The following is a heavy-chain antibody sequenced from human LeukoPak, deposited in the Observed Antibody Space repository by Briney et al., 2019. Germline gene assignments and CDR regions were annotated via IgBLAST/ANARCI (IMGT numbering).Heavy chain of an antibody. CDR3: ARDRAPPTSWYFDI. CDR2: IYTDETT. Sequence: GWSLRLSCAASGFTVSINYISWVRQAPGEGLEWLSVIYTDETTYYADCVKGRFTISRDTSKHMLYLQMNSLRAEDTAVYYCARDRAPPTSWYFDIWGRGTLVTVSS. J-gene: IGHJ2*01. V-gene: IGHV3-53*01. D-gene: IGHD3-10*01. CDR1: GFTVSINY.